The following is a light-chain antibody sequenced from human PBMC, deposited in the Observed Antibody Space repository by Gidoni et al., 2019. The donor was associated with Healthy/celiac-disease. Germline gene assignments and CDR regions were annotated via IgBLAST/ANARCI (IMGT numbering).Light chain of an antibody. CDR1: SSNIGAGYD. Sequence: QSVLTQPPSVSGAPGQRVPISCTGSSSNIGAGYDVHWYQQLPGTAPKRLIYGNSNRPAGVPDRFSGSKSGTSASLAITGLQAEDEADYYCQSYDSSLSGSHVVFGGGTKLTVL. J-gene: IGLJ2*01. CDR3: QSYDSSLSGSHVV. V-gene: IGLV1-40*01. CDR2: GNS.